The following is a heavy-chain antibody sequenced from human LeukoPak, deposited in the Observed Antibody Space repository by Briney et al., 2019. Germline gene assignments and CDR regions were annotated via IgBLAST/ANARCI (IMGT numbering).Heavy chain of an antibody. CDR2: ISSSSSTI. CDR3: AREPWVLRYDILTGYFLGNYYYGMDV. D-gene: IGHD3-9*01. V-gene: IGHV3-48*01. CDR1: GFTFSSYS. Sequence: PGGSLRLSCAASGFTFSSYSMNWVRQAPGKGLEWVSYISSSSSTIYYADSVKGRFTISRDNAKNSLYLQMNNLRAEDTAVYYCAREPWVLRYDILTGYFLGNYYYGMDVWGQGTTVTVSS. J-gene: IGHJ6*02.